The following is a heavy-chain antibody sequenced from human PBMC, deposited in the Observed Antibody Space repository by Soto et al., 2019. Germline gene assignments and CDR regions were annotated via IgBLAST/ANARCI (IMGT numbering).Heavy chain of an antibody. CDR1: GFTFPRFG. CDR3: AKGRGEMNWANYYGLDV. J-gene: IGHJ6*02. V-gene: IGHV3-30*18. Sequence: PGGSLRLSCAASGFTFPRFGMHWVRQAPGKGLEWVALITYEGSQIYYADAVKGRFTISRDNGDNTLSLQMDNPRTEDTATYFCAKGRGEMNWANYYGLDVWGQGTTVT. D-gene: IGHD7-27*01. CDR2: ITYEGSQI.